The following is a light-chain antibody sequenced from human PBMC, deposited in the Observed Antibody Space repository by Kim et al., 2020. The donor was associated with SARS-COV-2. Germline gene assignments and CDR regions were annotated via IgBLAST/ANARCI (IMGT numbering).Light chain of an antibody. CDR1: SLRSYY. V-gene: IGLV3-19*01. CDR2: GKN. J-gene: IGLJ3*02. Sequence: SSELTQDPAVSVALGQTVRITCQGDSLRSYYASWYQQKPGQAPVLVIYGKNNRPSGIPDRFSGSSSGNTASLTITGAQAEDEADYYCNSRDSSGNHLVFGGDTKVTVL. CDR3: NSRDSSGNHLV.